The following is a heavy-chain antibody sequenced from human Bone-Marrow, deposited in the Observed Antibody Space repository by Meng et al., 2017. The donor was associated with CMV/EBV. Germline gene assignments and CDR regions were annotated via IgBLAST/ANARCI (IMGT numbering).Heavy chain of an antibody. CDR2: ISSSSSYI. J-gene: IGHJ6*02. V-gene: IGHV3-21*01. Sequence: GESLKISCAASGFTFSSYEMNWVRQAPGKGLEWVSSISSSSSYIYYADSVKGRFTISRDNAKNSLYLQMNSLRAEDTAVYYCARDHRAQQLGRYGMDVWGQGTTVTVSS. D-gene: IGHD6-13*01. CDR3: ARDHRAQQLGRYGMDV. CDR1: GFTFSSYE.